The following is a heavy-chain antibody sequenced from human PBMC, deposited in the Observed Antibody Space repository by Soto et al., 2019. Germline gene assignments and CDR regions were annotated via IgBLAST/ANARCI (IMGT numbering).Heavy chain of an antibody. Sequence: GGSLRLSCAGSGFTFSNFAMSWVRQAPGKGLEWVSAISGSGTNTYYADSVKGRCTISRDNSKNTLYLQMNSLRAEDTAVYYCARDSLPFAEYKNWFDPWGQGTLVTVSS. D-gene: IGHD3-10*01. CDR2: ISGSGTNT. J-gene: IGHJ5*02. V-gene: IGHV3-23*01. CDR3: ARDSLPFAEYKNWFDP. CDR1: GFTFSNFA.